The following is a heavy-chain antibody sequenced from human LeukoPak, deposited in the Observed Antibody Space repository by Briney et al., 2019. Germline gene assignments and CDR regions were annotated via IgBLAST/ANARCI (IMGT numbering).Heavy chain of an antibody. V-gene: IGHV1-2*02. D-gene: IGHD2-21*02. CDR3: WRELMRVTAFDI. CDR1: GYTFNDNY. CDR2: INPHSGCT. J-gene: IGHJ3*02. Sequence: ASVKMSCKASGYTFNDNYIHWVRQDTAQRLEWMGWINPHSGCTTYGENFQGRVTLTRDTSISTAYMDLSSMMSADTAAYYCWRELMRVTAFDIWGQGTMVTVSS.